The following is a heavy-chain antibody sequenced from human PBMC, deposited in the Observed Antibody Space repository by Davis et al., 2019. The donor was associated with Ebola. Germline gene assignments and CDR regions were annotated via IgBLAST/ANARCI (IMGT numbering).Heavy chain of an antibody. CDR3: ARDRYCSGGSCYSSYYYGMDV. D-gene: IGHD2-15*01. J-gene: IGHJ6*02. CDR2: ISTYNDNT. Sequence: AASVKVSCKASGYTFTTYGTSWVRQAPGQGLQWMGWISTYNDNTNYAQKLQGRVTMTTDTSTSTAYMELRSLRSDDTAVYYCARDRYCSGGSCYSSYYYGMDVWGQGTTVTVSS. CDR1: GYTFTTYG. V-gene: IGHV1-18*01.